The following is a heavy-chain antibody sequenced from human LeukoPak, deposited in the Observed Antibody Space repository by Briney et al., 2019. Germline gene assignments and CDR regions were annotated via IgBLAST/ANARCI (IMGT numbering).Heavy chain of an antibody. Sequence: SETLSLTCAVYGGSFSGYYWSWIRQPPGKGLEWIGYIYYSGSTNYNPSLKSRVTISVDTSKNQFSLKLSSVTAADTAVYYCARGRRVGDHDYWGQGTLVTVSS. CDR2: IYYSGST. CDR3: ARGRRVGDHDY. D-gene: IGHD4-17*01. V-gene: IGHV4-59*01. J-gene: IGHJ4*02. CDR1: GGSFSGYY.